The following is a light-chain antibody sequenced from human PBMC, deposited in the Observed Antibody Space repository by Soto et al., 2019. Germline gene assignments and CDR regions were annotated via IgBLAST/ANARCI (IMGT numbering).Light chain of an antibody. J-gene: IGLJ1*01. CDR1: SSDVGGYNY. CDR2: DVA. V-gene: IGLV2-14*03. CDR3: NSYTSSSTYV. Sequence: QSALTQPASVSGSPGESITISFTGTSSDVGGYNYVSWYQHHPGKAPKLMIYDVANRPSGVSNRFSGSKSGNTASLTISGLQAEDEADYYCNSYTSSSTYVFGTGTKVTVL.